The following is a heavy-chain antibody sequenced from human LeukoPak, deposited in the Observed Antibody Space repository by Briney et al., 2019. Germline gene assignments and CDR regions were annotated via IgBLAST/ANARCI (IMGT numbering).Heavy chain of an antibody. CDR2: IYSGGST. CDR3: ASGPPATYYDFWSGYYDYYYYGMDV. V-gene: IGHV3-53*01. CDR1: GFTFSSNY. Sequence: GGSLRLSCAASGFTFSSNYMSWVRQAPGKGLEWVSVIYSGGSTYYADSVKGRFTISRDNSKNTLYLQMNSLRAEDTAVYYCASGPPATYYDFWSGYYDYYYYGMDVWGQGTTVTVSS. J-gene: IGHJ6*02. D-gene: IGHD3-3*01.